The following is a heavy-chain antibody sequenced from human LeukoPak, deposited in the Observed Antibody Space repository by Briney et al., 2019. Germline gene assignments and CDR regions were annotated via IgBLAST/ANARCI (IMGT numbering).Heavy chain of an antibody. Sequence: ASVKVSCKASGGTFSSYGISWVRQAPGQGLEWMGWISAYNGNTNYAQKFQGRVTMTTDTSTSTAYMELRSLRSDDTAVYYCARDPGYSSGWTHSYYGMDVWGQGTTVTVSS. CDR2: ISAYNGNT. D-gene: IGHD6-19*01. CDR1: GGTFSSYG. J-gene: IGHJ6*02. V-gene: IGHV1-18*01. CDR3: ARDPGYSSGWTHSYYGMDV.